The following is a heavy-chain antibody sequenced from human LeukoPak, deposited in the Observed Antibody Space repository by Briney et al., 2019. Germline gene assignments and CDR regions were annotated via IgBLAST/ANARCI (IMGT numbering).Heavy chain of an antibody. D-gene: IGHD3-3*01. CDR2: IYYSGST. Sequence: SETLSLTCTVSGGSISSYYWSWIRQPPGKGLEWIGYIYYSGSTNYNPSLKSRVTISVDTSKNQFSLKLSSVTAADTAVYYCARGPPNYYDFWSGYPYYFDYWGQGTLVTVSS. CDR1: GGSISSYY. J-gene: IGHJ4*02. CDR3: ARGPPNYYDFWSGYPYYFDY. V-gene: IGHV4-59*01.